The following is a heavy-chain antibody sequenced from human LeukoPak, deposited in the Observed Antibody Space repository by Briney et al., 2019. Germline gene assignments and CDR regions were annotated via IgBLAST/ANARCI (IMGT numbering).Heavy chain of an antibody. V-gene: IGHV4-34*01. CDR1: DVSFTNYY. J-gene: IGHJ5*02. CDR2: ISHTGNT. Sequence: SETLSLTCAVSDVSFTNYYWTWIRQSPGKGLEWLGEISHTGNTHYNPSLKSRVTISVDTSKNQFSLKLSSVTAADTAVYYCARDPKGYNWFDPWGQGTLVTVSS. CDR3: ARDPKGYNWFDP.